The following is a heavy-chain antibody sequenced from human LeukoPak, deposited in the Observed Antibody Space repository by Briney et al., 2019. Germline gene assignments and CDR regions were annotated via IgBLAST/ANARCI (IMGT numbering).Heavy chain of an antibody. J-gene: IGHJ4*02. CDR2: IYYSGST. D-gene: IGHD3-22*01. V-gene: IGHV4-39*01. Sequence: SETLSLTRTVSGGSISSSSYYWGWIRQPPGKGLEWIGSIYYSGSTYYNPSLKSRVTISVDTSKNQFSLKLSSVTAADTAVYYCARPEYYDSSGYDYWGQGTLVTVSS. CDR1: GGSISSSSYY. CDR3: ARPEYYDSSGYDY.